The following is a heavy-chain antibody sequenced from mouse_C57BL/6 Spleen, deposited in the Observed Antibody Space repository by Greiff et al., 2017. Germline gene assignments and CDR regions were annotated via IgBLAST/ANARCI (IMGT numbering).Heavy chain of an antibody. J-gene: IGHJ2*01. CDR1: GYTFTDYE. V-gene: IGHV1-15*01. D-gene: IGHD4-1*01. CDR2: IDPETGGT. Sequence: VKLMESGAELVRPGASVTLSCKASGYTFTDYEMHWVKQTPVHGLEWIGAIDPETGGTAYNQKFKGKAILTADKSSSTAYMELRSLTSEDSAVYYCTRRGNWADYWGQGTTLTVSS. CDR3: TRRGNWADY.